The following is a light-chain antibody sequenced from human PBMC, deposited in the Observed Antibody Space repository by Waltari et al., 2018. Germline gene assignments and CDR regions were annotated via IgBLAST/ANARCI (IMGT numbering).Light chain of an antibody. Sequence: DIQMTQSPSTLSASVGDRVTITCRASQNINSWLAWYQQKPGKAPKLLIYKTSILEGGVPSRFSGVGSETEFTLTSSSLQPDDFATYYGQQYHTFYTFGQGTKLEIK. J-gene: IGKJ2*01. CDR1: QNINSW. V-gene: IGKV1-5*03. CDR2: KTS. CDR3: QQYHTFYT.